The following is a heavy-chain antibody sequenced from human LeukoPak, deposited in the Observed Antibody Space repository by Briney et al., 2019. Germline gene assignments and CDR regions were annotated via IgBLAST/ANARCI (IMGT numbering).Heavy chain of an antibody. CDR3: AREPPPGYGPSYSNYYYGMDV. V-gene: IGHV1-69*04. Sequence: GASVKVSCKASGGTFSSYAISWVRQAPGQGLEWMGRIIPILGIANYAQKFQGRVTITADKSTSTAYMELSSLRSEDTAVYYCAREPPPGYGPSYSNYYYGMDVWGQGTTVTVSS. CDR1: GGTFSSYA. J-gene: IGHJ6*02. CDR2: IIPILGIA. D-gene: IGHD5-18*01.